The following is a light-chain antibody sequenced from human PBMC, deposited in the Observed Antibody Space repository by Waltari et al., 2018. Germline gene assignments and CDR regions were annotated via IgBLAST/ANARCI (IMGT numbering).Light chain of an antibody. CDR1: QSILYTSNDKNY. CDR2: WAS. J-gene: IGKJ5*01. CDR3: QQYFNSPLA. V-gene: IGKV4-1*01. Sequence: DIVMTQSPDSLLVSLGERATISCNSSQSILYTSNDKNYLAWYQQKAGQPPRLLVHWASIRESGVPDRFRGSGSGTDFTLTISNLQPEDVAFYWCQQYFNSPLAFGQGTRLEIK.